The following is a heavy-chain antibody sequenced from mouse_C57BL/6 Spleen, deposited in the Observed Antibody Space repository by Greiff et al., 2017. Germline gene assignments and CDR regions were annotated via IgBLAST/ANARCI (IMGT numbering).Heavy chain of an antibody. Sequence: QVQLQQSGPELVKPGASVKISCKASGYAFSSSWMNWVKQRPGKGLEWIGRIYPGDGDTTYNGKFKGKATLTADKSSSTAYMQLSSLTSEDSAVYFCARSGTVVAFDYWGQGTTLTVSS. D-gene: IGHD1-1*01. V-gene: IGHV1-82*01. CDR3: ARSGTVVAFDY. CDR1: GYAFSSSW. J-gene: IGHJ2*01. CDR2: IYPGDGDT.